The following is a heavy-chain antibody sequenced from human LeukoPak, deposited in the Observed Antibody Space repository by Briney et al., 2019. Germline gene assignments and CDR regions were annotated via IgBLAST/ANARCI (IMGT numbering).Heavy chain of an antibody. CDR1: GGSISSGDYY. CDR3: ARANPPRYYYGMDV. D-gene: IGHD1-14*01. Sequence: SQTLSLICTVSGGSISSGDYYWSWIRQPPGKGLEWFGYIYYSGSPYYHRSLKSRVTISVDTSKNQFSLKLSSVTAADTAVYYCARANPPRYYYGMDVWGQGTTVTVSS. V-gene: IGHV4-30-4*01. CDR2: IYYSGSP. J-gene: IGHJ6*02.